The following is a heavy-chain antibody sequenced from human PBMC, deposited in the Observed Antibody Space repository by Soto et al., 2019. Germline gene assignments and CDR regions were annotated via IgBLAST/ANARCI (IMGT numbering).Heavy chain of an antibody. CDR2: ISGGGQNT. CDR1: GFIFGSYA. J-gene: IGHJ3*02. Sequence: EVQLLESGGGLVQPGGSLRLSCAASGFIFGSYAMSWVRQAPGKGLEWVSAISGGGQNTYYADSVRGRFTISRDNTKNTLFVQMNNLKAEDTAVYYCANQDTVVVPTTVHRAFDIWGQGTMVTVSS. CDR3: ANQDTVVVPTTVHRAFDI. D-gene: IGHD2-2*02. V-gene: IGHV3-23*01.